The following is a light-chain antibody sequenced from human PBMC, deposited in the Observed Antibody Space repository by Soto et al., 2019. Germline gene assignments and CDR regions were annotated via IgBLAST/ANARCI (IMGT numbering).Light chain of an antibody. Sequence: EIVLTQSPGTLSLSPGERATLSCRASQSVSSTYLAWYQQKPGQAPRLLIYGVSSRAPGIPDRFSGSGSGTDFTLTISRLEPDDFAVYYCHQYAGSPRTFGQGTKVDIK. J-gene: IGKJ1*01. CDR3: HQYAGSPRT. V-gene: IGKV3-20*01. CDR2: GVS. CDR1: QSVSSTY.